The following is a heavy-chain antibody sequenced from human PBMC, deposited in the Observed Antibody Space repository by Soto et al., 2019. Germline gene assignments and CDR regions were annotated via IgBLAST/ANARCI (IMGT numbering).Heavy chain of an antibody. CDR1: GFTFKSYA. Sequence: VGSLRLSCAASGFTFKSYAMSWVRQAPGKGLEWVSAISGSGGFTYYADSVKGRFTISRDNSKNTLYLQMNSLRAEDTAVYYCAKDLIYSNSPGSFDCWGQGTLVTVSS. J-gene: IGHJ4*02. CDR2: ISGSGGFT. V-gene: IGHV3-23*01. D-gene: IGHD6-6*01. CDR3: AKDLIYSNSPGSFDC.